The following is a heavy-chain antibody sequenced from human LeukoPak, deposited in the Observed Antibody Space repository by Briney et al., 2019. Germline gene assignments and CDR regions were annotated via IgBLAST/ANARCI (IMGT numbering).Heavy chain of an antibody. V-gene: IGHV3-23*01. D-gene: IGHD1-1*01. Sequence: GGSLRLSCAASGFTFSSYAMSWVRQAPGKGLEWVSAISGSGGSTYYADSVKGRFTISRDNSKNTLYLQMNSLRAEGTAVYYCAKDSWNDDAFDIWGQGAMVTVSS. J-gene: IGHJ3*02. CDR2: ISGSGGST. CDR1: GFTFSSYA. CDR3: AKDSWNDDAFDI.